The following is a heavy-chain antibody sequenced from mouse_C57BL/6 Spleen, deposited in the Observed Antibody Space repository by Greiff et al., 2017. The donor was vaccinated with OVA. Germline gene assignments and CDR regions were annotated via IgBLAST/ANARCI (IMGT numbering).Heavy chain of an antibody. Sequence: VQLKESGAELVKPGASVKISCKASGYAFSSYWMNWVKQRPGKGLEWIGQIYPGDGDTNYNGKFKGKATLTADKSSSTAYMQLSSLTSEDSAVYFCARNYGSSSWFAYWGQGTLVTVSA. D-gene: IGHD1-1*01. CDR3: ARNYGSSSWFAY. J-gene: IGHJ3*01. CDR1: GYAFSSYW. V-gene: IGHV1-80*01. CDR2: IYPGDGDT.